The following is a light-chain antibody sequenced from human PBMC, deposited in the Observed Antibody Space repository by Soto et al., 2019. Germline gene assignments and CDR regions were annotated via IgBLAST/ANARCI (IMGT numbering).Light chain of an antibody. CDR1: QSVSSSH. Sequence: EIVLTQSPGTLSLSPGERATLSCRASQSVSSSHLAWYQQNPGQAPRLLIYGATSRATGIPDRFSGSGSGTDFTLTISRLEPEDFAVYYCQQRSNWPRGTFGQGTRLEIK. J-gene: IGKJ5*01. CDR3: QQRSNWPRGT. V-gene: IGKV3D-20*02. CDR2: GAT.